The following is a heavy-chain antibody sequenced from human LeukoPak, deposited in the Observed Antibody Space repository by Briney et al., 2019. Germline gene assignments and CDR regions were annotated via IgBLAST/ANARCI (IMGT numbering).Heavy chain of an antibody. CDR2: IIPIFGTA. J-gene: IGHJ4*02. Sequence: ASVKVSCKASGGTFSSYALSWVRQAPGQGLEWMGGIIPIFGTANYAQKFQGRVTITTDESTSTAYMELSSLRSEDTAVYYCAREYMLLAQGYYFDYWGQGTLVTVSS. CDR3: AREYMLLAQGYYFDY. CDR1: GGTFSSYA. D-gene: IGHD2-15*01. V-gene: IGHV1-69*05.